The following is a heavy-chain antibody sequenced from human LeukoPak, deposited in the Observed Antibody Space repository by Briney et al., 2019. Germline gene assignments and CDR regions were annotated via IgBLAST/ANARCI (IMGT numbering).Heavy chain of an antibody. V-gene: IGHV3-30-3*01. D-gene: IGHD3-22*01. CDR3: ARDLYYYDSDYYFDY. Sequence: GGSLRLSCAASGFTFSSYAMHWVRQAPGKGLEWVAVISYDGSNKYYADSVKGRFTISRDNSKNTLYLQMNSLRAEDTAVYYCARDLYYYDSDYYFDYWGQGTLVTVSS. CDR2: ISYDGSNK. J-gene: IGHJ4*02. CDR1: GFTFSSYA.